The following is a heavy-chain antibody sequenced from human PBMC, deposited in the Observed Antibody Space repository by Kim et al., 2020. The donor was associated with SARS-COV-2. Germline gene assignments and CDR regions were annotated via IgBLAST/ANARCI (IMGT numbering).Heavy chain of an antibody. CDR3: ARSSSWYLFDY. D-gene: IGHD6-13*01. V-gene: IGHV3-66*01. Sequence: GGSLRLSCAASGFTVSSNNMSWVRQAPGKGLEWVSVIYSGGSTYYADSVKGRFTISRDNSKNTLYLQMNSLRAEDTAVYYCARSSSWYLFDYWGQGTLVTVSS. CDR2: IYSGGST. J-gene: IGHJ4*02. CDR1: GFTVSSNN.